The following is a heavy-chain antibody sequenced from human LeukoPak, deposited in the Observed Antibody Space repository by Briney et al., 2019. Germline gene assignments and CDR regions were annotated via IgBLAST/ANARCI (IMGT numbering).Heavy chain of an antibody. CDR2: ISGSGGST. CDR3: AKAWGATMVRGGDYFDY. J-gene: IGHJ4*02. Sequence: QTGGSLRLSCAASGFTFSSYAMSWVRQAPGKGLEWVSAISGSGGSTYYADSVKGRFTISSDNSKNTLYLHMNSLRAEDTAVYYCAKAWGATMVRGGDYFDYWGQGTLVTVSS. D-gene: IGHD3-10*01. CDR1: GFTFSSYA. V-gene: IGHV3-23*01.